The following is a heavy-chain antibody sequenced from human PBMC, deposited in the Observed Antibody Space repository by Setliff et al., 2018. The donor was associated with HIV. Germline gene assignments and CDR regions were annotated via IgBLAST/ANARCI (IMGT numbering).Heavy chain of an antibody. J-gene: IGHJ3*02. CDR1: GFSFRTYA. V-gene: IGHV3-21*01. CDR2: ISPSSSYI. D-gene: IGHD7-27*01. CDR3: ARIPTGGAFDI. Sequence: PGGSLRLSCAASGFSFRTYAMGWVRQAPGKGLEWVSSISPSSSYIHYADTVKGRFTISRDNAKNSLYLQVNSLRAEDTAVYYCARIPTGGAFDIWGQGTTVTVSS.